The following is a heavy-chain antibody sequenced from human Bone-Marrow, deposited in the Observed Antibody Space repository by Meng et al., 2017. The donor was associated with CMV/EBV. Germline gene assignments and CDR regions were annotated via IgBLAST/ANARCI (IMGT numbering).Heavy chain of an antibody. CDR1: GGSISSYY. CDR2: IYYSGST. V-gene: IGHV4-59*01. CDR3: ARTYCSSTSCYYYYGMDV. Sequence: ESLRLSCTVSGGSISSYYWSWIRQPPGKGLEWIGYIYYSGSTNYNPSLKSRVTISVDTSKNQFSLKLSSVTAADTAVYYCARTYCSSTSCYYYYGMDVWGQGTTVTVSS. D-gene: IGHD2-2*01. J-gene: IGHJ6*02.